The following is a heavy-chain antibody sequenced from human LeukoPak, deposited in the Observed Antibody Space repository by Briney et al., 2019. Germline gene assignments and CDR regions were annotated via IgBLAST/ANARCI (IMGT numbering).Heavy chain of an antibody. J-gene: IGHJ6*03. V-gene: IGHV3-15*01. D-gene: IGHD2-15*01. Sequence: GGSLRLSCAASGFTFSNAWMSWVRQAPGKGLEWVGRIKSKADGGTTDYAAPVKGRFTISRDNAKNSLYLQMNSLRAEDMAVYYCARDGIRYMDVWGKGTTVTISS. CDR3: ARDGIRYMDV. CDR2: IKSKADGGTT. CDR1: GFTFSNAW.